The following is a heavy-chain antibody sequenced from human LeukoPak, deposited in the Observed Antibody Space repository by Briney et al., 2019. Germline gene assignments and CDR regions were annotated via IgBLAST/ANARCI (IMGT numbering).Heavy chain of an antibody. CDR3: ASILRYFDWSFDY. Sequence: GASVKVSCKASGYTFTGYYMHWVRQAPGQGLEWMGWINPNSGGTNYAQKFQGRVTMTRDTSISTAYMELSKLRSDDTAVYYCASILRYFDWSFDYWGQGTLVTVSS. CDR1: GYTFTGYY. CDR2: INPNSGGT. V-gene: IGHV1-2*02. J-gene: IGHJ4*02. D-gene: IGHD3-9*01.